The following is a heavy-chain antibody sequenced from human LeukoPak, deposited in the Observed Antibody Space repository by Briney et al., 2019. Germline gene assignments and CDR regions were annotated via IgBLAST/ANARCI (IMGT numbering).Heavy chain of an antibody. CDR3: ARGSGLLWFGELFGY. Sequence: PSETLSLTCTVPGGSISSHYWSWIRQPPGKGLEWIGYIYYSGSTNYNPSLKSRVTISVDTSKNQFSLKLSSVTAADTAVYYCARGSGLLWFGELFGYWGQGTLVTVSS. V-gene: IGHV4-59*11. J-gene: IGHJ4*02. CDR1: GGSISSHY. D-gene: IGHD3-10*01. CDR2: IYYSGST.